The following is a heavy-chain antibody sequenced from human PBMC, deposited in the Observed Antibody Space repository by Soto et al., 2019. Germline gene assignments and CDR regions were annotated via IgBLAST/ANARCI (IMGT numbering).Heavy chain of an antibody. V-gene: IGHV3-23*01. J-gene: IGHJ4*02. CDR2: ISGSGGST. Sequence: GGSLRLSCAASGFTFSSYAMSWVRQAPGKGLEWASAISGSGGSTYYADSVKGRFTISRDNSKNTLYLQMNSLRAEDTAVYYCAKVPYYDFWSGSFDYWGQGTLVTVSS. CDR1: GFTFSSYA. D-gene: IGHD3-3*01. CDR3: AKVPYYDFWSGSFDY.